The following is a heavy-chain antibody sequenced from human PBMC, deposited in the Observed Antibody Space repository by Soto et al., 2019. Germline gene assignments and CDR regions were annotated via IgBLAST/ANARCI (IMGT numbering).Heavy chain of an antibody. V-gene: IGHV4-34*01. CDR2: INHSGST. D-gene: IGHD2-2*01. J-gene: IGHJ6*02. Sequence: SETLSLTCAVYGGSFSGYYWSWIRQPPGKGLEWIGEINHSGSTNYNPSLKSRVTISVDTSKNQFSLKWSSVTAADTAVYYCARDRLSISAVVPAALTASRGTYGMDVWGQGTTVTVSS. CDR1: GGSFSGYY. CDR3: ARDRLSISAVVPAALTASRGTYGMDV.